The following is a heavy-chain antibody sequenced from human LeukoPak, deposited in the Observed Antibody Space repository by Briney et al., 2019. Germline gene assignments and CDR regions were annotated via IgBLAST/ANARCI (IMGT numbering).Heavy chain of an antibody. CDR1: GYTFTGYY. Sequence: ASVKVSCKASGYTFTGYYMHWVRQAPGQGLEWMGWINPNSGGTNYAQKFQGRVTMTRDTSISTAYMELSRLRSDDTAVYYCARGGYKASFSGSWKDAFDIWGQGTMVTVSS. J-gene: IGHJ3*02. CDR3: ARGGYKASFSGSWKDAFDI. CDR2: INPNSGGT. V-gene: IGHV1-2*02. D-gene: IGHD1-26*01.